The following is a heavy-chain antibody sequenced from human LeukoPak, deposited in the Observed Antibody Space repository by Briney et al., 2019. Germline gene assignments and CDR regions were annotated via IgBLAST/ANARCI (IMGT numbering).Heavy chain of an antibody. J-gene: IGHJ4*02. D-gene: IGHD3-22*01. CDR1: GGTFSSYA. CDR3: ALLPQNYYDSSFDY. V-gene: IGHV1-69*13. CDR2: IIPIFGTA. Sequence: SVKVSCKASGGTFSSYAISWVRQAPGQGLEWMGGIIPIFGTANYAQKFQGRVTIPADDSTSTAYMELSSLRSEDTAVYYCALLPQNYYDSSFDYWGQGTLVTVSS.